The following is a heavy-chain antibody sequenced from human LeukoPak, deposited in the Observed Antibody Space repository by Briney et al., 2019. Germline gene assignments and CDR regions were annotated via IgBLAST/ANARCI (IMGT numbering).Heavy chain of an antibody. CDR3: ARALFFDC. J-gene: IGHJ4*02. CDR1: GFTVSSNY. D-gene: IGHD2-21*01. Sequence: PGGALRLSCAGSGFTVSSNYMSWVRQAPGKGLEWVSIIYSDGRTNYADSVKGRFTISRDNSKNTLYLQMNSLRAEDTAVYYCARALFFDCWGQGTLVTVSS. CDR2: IYSDGRT. V-gene: IGHV3-53*01.